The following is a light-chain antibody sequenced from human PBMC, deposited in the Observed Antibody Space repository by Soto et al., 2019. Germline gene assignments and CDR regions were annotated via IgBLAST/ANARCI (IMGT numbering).Light chain of an antibody. V-gene: IGKV1-5*03. CDR1: QSISSY. CDR2: KAS. J-gene: IGKJ1*01. CDR3: QHYNSYSEA. Sequence: DIQMTQSPSSVSASVGDRVTITCRASQSISSYLNWYQQKPGKAPKLLIYKASTLKSGVPSRFSGSGSGTEFTLTISSLQPDDFATYYCQHYNSYSEAFGQGTKV.